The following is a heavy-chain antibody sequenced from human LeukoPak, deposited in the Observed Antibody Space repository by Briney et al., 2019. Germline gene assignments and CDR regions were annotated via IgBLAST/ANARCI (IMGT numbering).Heavy chain of an antibody. Sequence: PGGSPRLSCAASGFTFSSYSMNWVRQAPGKGLEWVSSISSSSSYIYYADSLKGRFTISRDNAKNSLYLQMNSLRAEDTAVYYCARNYYDILTGYHPLDYWGQGTLVTVSS. CDR1: GFTFSSYS. D-gene: IGHD3-9*01. V-gene: IGHV3-21*01. CDR3: ARNYYDILTGYHPLDY. J-gene: IGHJ4*02. CDR2: ISSSSSYI.